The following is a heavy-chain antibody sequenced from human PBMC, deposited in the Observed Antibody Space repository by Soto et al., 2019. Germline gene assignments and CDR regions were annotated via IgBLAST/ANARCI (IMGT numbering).Heavy chain of an antibody. D-gene: IGHD1-26*01. V-gene: IGHV1-18*01. J-gene: IGHJ4*02. Sequence: ASVKFSCKASGYTFTSYGIIWVRQAPGQGLEWMGWISAYNGNTNYAQKLQGRVTMTTDTSTSTACMELRSLRSDDTAVYYCARQSWSSEVDYWGQGTLVTVSS. CDR2: ISAYNGNT. CDR1: GYTFTSYG. CDR3: ARQSWSSEVDY.